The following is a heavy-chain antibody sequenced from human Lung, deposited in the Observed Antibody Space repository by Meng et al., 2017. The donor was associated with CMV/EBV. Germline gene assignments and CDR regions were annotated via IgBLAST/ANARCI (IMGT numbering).Heavy chain of an antibody. J-gene: IGHJ1*01. CDR2: INSDGSST. V-gene: IGHV3-74*01. CDR3: ARDGAVPAAISHFHH. Sequence: GESLKISCAASGFTFSSYWMHWVRQAPGKGLVWVSRINSDGSSTSYADSVKGRFTISRDNAKNTLYLQTNSLRAEDTAVYYCARDGAVPAAISHFHHWGKGTLVTVSS. D-gene: IGHD2-2*01. CDR1: GFTFSSYW.